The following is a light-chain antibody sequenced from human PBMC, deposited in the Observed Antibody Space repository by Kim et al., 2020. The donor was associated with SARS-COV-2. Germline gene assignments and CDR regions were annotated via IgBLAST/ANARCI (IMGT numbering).Light chain of an antibody. CDR3: QTWGTGIWV. Sequence: QLVLTQSPSASASLGASVKLTCTLSSGHSSYAIAWHQQQPEKGPRHLMKLNSDGSHSKGDGIPDRFSGSSPGAERYLTISSLQSEDEADYYCQTWGTGIWVFGGGTQLTVL. CDR2: LNSDGSH. J-gene: IGLJ3*02. V-gene: IGLV4-69*01. CDR1: SGHSSYA.